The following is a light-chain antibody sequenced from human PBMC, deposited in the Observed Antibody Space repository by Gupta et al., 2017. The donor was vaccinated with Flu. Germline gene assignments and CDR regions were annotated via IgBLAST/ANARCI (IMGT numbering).Light chain of an antibody. V-gene: IGKV2-28*01. CDR3: VQTLQAPLD. Sequence: MTQSPLSLPVTPGAAASISCRSSPCRQRSNGYNYLDWYEQKPGQSPQLLIYLGSKRTCEAPVRFSGSGSGTDFTLKISRVEPEDVGVYYCVQTLQAPLDFGGGTKVEIK. CDR1: PCRQRSNGYNY. J-gene: IGKJ4*01. CDR2: LGS.